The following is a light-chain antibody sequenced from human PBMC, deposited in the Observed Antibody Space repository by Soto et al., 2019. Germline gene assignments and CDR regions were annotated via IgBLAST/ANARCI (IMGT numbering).Light chain of an antibody. J-gene: IGKJ4*01. CDR1: QSVNTY. CDR2: DAS. Sequence: DIVLTQSPAILSLSPGDRATLSCTASQSVNTYLAWYQQRPGQAPRLLIFDASNRANGIPARFSGSGSGTDFSLTISSLEPEDLAVYYCQHRGDWPLTFGGGTKVEIK. CDR3: QHRGDWPLT. V-gene: IGKV3-11*01.